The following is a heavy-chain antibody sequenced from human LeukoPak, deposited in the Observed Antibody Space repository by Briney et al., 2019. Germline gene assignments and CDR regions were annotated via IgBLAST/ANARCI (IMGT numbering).Heavy chain of an antibody. Sequence: GGSLRLSCAASGFTFNSYWMHWVRQTPGKGLVWVSRVNTDGRTTNYADSVKGRFTISRDNAKNTLYLQMNSLRAEDTAVYYCARGASARQDYWGQGTLVTVSS. D-gene: IGHD2-2*01. V-gene: IGHV3-74*01. J-gene: IGHJ4*02. CDR2: VNTDGRTT. CDR1: GFTFNSYW. CDR3: ARGASARQDY.